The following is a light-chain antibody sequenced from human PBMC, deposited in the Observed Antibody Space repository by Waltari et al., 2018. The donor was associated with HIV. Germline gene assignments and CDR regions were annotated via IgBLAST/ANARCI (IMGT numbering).Light chain of an antibody. V-gene: IGKV3-20*01. CDR1: ESVTTSH. J-gene: IGKJ5*01. Sequence: EIVLTQPPGPLSLSPGERATLSCRASESVTTSHLAWYQQKPGQAPTLLIYRISSMAAGIPDRFSGSGSGADFTLTISRLEPEDFAVYYCQQYGLSPITFGQGTRLEIK. CDR3: QQYGLSPIT. CDR2: RIS.